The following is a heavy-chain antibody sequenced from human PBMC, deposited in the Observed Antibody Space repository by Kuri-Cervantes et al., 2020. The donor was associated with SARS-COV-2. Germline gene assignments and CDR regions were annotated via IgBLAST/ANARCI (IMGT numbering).Heavy chain of an antibody. Sequence: GSLRLSCTVAGASISSSTYYWGWIRQSPGKGLEWLGSIYEGGDTYYSSSLKSRLSLSVDTSKNQFSLKLSSVTAADTAVYYCARDQYYYYGMDVWGQGTTVTVSS. V-gene: IGHV4-39*02. CDR3: ARDQYYYYGMDV. CDR2: IYEGGDT. J-gene: IGHJ6*02. CDR1: GASISSSTYY.